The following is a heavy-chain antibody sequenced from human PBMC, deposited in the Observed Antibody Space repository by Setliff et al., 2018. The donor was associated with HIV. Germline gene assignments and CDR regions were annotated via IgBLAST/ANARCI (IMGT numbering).Heavy chain of an antibody. J-gene: IGHJ4*02. CDR1: GGSISSYY. CDR2: IYTTGRT. CDR3: AAATTLDY. V-gene: IGHV4-4*07. D-gene: IGHD1-26*01. Sequence: PSETLSLTCTVSGGSISSYYWSWIRQPAGKGLEWIGRIYTTGRTNYNPSLKSRVTISLDTSKNQFFLRLSSVTAADTAVYYCAAATTLDYWGQGTLVTVSS.